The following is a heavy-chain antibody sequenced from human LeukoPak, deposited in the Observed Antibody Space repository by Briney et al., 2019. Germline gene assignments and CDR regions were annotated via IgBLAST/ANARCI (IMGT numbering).Heavy chain of an antibody. V-gene: IGHV3-9*01. J-gene: IGHJ6*03. D-gene: IGHD6-13*01. Sequence: GGSLRLSCAASGFTFDDYAMHWVRQAPGKGLEWVSGISWNSGSIGYADSVKGRFTISRDNAKNSLYLQMNSLRAEDTAVYYCAREMGGSSWSYYYYYYMDVWGKGTTVTVSS. CDR1: GFTFDDYA. CDR2: ISWNSGSI. CDR3: AREMGGSSWSYYYYYYMDV.